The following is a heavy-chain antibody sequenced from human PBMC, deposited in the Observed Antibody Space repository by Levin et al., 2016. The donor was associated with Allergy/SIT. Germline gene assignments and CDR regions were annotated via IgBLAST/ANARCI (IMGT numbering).Heavy chain of an antibody. Sequence: GGSLRLSCAASGFTFSSYAMSWVRQAPGKGLEWVSAISGSGGSTYYADSVKGRFTISRDNSKNTLYLQMNSLRAEDTAVYYCVPYSSSCLDAFDIWGQGTMVTVSS. CDR2: ISGSGGST. CDR3: VPYSSSCLDAFDI. J-gene: IGHJ3*02. CDR1: GFTFSSYA. V-gene: IGHV3-23*01. D-gene: IGHD6-13*01.